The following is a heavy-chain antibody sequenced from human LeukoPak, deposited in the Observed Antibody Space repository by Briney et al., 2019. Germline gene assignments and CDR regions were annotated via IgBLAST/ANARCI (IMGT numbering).Heavy chain of an antibody. J-gene: IGHJ1*01. CDR2: IYYSGST. CDR3: ARGTVGLAEYFQH. D-gene: IGHD4-11*01. V-gene: IGHV4-59*12. CDR1: GGSISSYY. Sequence: PSETLSLTCTVSGGSISSYYWSWIRQPPGKGLEWIGYIYYSGSTNYNPSLKSRVTISVDTSKNQFSLKLSSVTAADTAVYYCARGTVGLAEYFQHWGQGTLVTVSS.